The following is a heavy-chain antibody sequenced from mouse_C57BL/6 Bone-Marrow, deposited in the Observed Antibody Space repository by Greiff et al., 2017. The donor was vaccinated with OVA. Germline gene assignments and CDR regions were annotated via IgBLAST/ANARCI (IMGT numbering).Heavy chain of an antibody. CDR2: IWTGGGT. Sequence: VQRVESGPGLVAPSQSLSITCTVSGFSLTSYAISWVRQPPGKGLEWLGVIWTGGGTNYNSALKSRLSISKDNSKSQVFLKMNSLQTDDTARYYCARVITTESPLEGFDVWGTGTTVTVSS. CDR1: GFSLTSYA. V-gene: IGHV2-9-1*01. CDR3: ARVITTESPLEGFDV. D-gene: IGHD1-1*01. J-gene: IGHJ1*03.